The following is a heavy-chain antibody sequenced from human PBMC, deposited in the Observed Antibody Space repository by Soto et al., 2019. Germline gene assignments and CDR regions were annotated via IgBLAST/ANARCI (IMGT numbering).Heavy chain of an antibody. V-gene: IGHV3-11*01. CDR2: ISSSGSTI. CDR3: ARVEMAMEYYYYGMDV. CDR1: GFTFSDYY. J-gene: IGHJ6*02. Sequence: QVQLVESGGGLVKPGGSLRLSCAASGFTFSDYYMSWIRQAPGKGLEWVSYISSSGSTIYYADSVKGRFTISRDNAKNSLYLQMNGLRAEDTAVYYCARVEMAMEYYYYGMDVWGQGTTVTVSS. D-gene: IGHD3-3*01.